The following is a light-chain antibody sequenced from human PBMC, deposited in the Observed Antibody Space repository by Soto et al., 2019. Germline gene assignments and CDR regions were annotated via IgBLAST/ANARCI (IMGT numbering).Light chain of an antibody. Sequence: QSVVTQPPSASGTPGQRVTISCSGSSSNIGNSYVYWYQQLPGTAPKVLIYRNNQRPSGVPDRFYASKSGASASLAISGLRSEDEADYYCVAWDESLSIPVFGGGTKLTVL. CDR1: SSNIGNSY. CDR3: VAWDESLSIPV. CDR2: RNN. J-gene: IGLJ3*02. V-gene: IGLV1-47*01.